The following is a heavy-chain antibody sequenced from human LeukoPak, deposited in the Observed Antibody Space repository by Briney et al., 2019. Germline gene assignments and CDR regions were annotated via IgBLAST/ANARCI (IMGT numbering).Heavy chain of an antibody. Sequence: GESLKISCKGPGYSFTSYWIGWVRQMPGKGLEWMGIIYPGDSDTRYSPSFQGQVTISADKSISTAYLQWSSLKASDTAMYYCARLKDYYDSSGDNWFDPWGQGTLVTVSS. D-gene: IGHD3-22*01. CDR1: GYSFTSYW. CDR3: ARLKDYYDSSGDNWFDP. J-gene: IGHJ5*02. CDR2: IYPGDSDT. V-gene: IGHV5-51*01.